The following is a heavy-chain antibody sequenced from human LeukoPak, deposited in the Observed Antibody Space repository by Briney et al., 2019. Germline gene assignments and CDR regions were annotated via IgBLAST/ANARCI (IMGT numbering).Heavy chain of an antibody. V-gene: IGHV3-48*03. CDR1: GFTFSNYE. J-gene: IGHJ4*02. CDR2: ISSSGSTI. Sequence: GGSLRLSCAASGFTFSNYEMNWVRQAPGKGLEWVSYISSSGSTIYYADSVKGRFTISRNNAKHSLYLQMNNLRAEDTAAYYCARPYCSGNSCYGYFDYWGQGTLVTVSS. D-gene: IGHD2-15*01. CDR3: ARPYCSGNSCYGYFDY.